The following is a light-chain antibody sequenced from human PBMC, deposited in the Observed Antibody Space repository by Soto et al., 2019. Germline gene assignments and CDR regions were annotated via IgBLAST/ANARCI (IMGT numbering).Light chain of an antibody. J-gene: IGKJ1*01. CDR2: GAS. CDR3: QQRSNWPPWT. V-gene: IGKV3D-20*02. CDR1: QRLSSSY. Sequence: IVLTQSPGTLSLSPWERATLSCRATQRLSSSYLAWYQQKPGQAPRLLIYGASSRPAGIPDRFSGSGSGTEFTLTISRLEPEDFAVYYCQQRSNWPPWTFGQGTKVDIK.